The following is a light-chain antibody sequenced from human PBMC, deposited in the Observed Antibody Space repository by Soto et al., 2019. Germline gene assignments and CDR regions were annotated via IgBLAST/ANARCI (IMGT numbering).Light chain of an antibody. CDR1: QSISSY. J-gene: IGKJ1*01. CDR3: QQSYSTRWT. CDR2: AAS. V-gene: IGKV1-39*01. Sequence: DMQMTQSPSSLSASVGDRVTITCRASQSISSYLNWYQQKPGKAPKLLIYAASSLQSGVPSRFSGSGSGTDFTLTISSLQPEDFATYYCQQSYSTRWTFGQGTKVDIK.